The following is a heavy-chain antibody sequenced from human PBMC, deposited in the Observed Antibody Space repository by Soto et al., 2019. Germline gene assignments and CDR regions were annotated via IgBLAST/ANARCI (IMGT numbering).Heavy chain of an antibody. J-gene: IGHJ4*02. CDR3: AVDVVGTGSY. Sequence: EVQVVESGGGLVQPGGSLRLSCAASGLTFSDHYMDWVRQAPGKGLEWVGRSRNKAKSYSTEYAASVKGRFTISRDGSNDSGYLEMNSMKTEDTASYYCAVDVVGTGSYWGQGTLVTVTS. D-gene: IGHD5-12*01. CDR1: GLTFSDHY. CDR2: SRNKAKSYST. V-gene: IGHV3-72*01.